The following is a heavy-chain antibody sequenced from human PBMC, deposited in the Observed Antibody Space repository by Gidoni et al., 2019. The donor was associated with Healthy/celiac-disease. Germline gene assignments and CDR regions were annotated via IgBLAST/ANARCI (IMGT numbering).Heavy chain of an antibody. CDR3: AINMRPTVTTKINWFDP. CDR1: GGSISSSSYY. V-gene: IGHV4-39*01. Sequence: QLQLQESGPGLVKPSETLSLTCTVSGGSISSSSYYWGWIRQPPGKGLEWIGSIYYSWSTYYNPSLKSRVTISVDTSKNQFSLKLSSVTAADTAVYYCAINMRPTVTTKINWFDPWGQGTLVTVSS. D-gene: IGHD4-17*01. CDR2: IYYSWST. J-gene: IGHJ5*02.